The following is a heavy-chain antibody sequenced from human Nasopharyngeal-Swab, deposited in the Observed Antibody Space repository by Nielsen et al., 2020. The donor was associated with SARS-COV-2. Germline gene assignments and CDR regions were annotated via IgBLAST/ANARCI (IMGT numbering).Heavy chain of an antibody. V-gene: IGHV3-53*01. CDR2: IYSGGST. J-gene: IGHJ6*02. CDR3: ARVPDSSGYYDYYGTDV. D-gene: IGHD3-22*01. CDR1: GFTVSSNY. Sequence: GESLKISCAASGFTVSSNYMSWVRQAPGKGLEWVSVIYSGGSTYYADSVKGRFTISRDNSKNTLYLQMNSLRAEDTAVYYCARVPDSSGYYDYYGTDVWGQGTTVTVSS.